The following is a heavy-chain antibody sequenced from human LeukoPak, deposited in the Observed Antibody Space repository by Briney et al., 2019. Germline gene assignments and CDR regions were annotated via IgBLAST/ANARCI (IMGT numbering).Heavy chain of an antibody. Sequence: ASETLSLTCTVSGGSISSYYWSWIRQPPGKGLEWIGYIYYSGSTNYNPSLKSRVTISVDTSKNQFSLKLSSVTAADTAVYYCARDRPLGMRAFDIWGQGTTVTVSS. CDR2: IYYSGST. J-gene: IGHJ3*02. CDR1: GGSISSYY. CDR3: ARDRPLGMRAFDI. D-gene: IGHD3-16*01. V-gene: IGHV4-59*01.